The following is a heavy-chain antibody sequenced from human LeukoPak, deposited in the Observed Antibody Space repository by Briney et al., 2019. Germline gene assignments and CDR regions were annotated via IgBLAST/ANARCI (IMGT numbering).Heavy chain of an antibody. V-gene: IGHV1-18*01. J-gene: IGHJ4*02. Sequence: ASVKVSCKASGYTFTSYGISWVRQAPGQGLEWMGWISANNGNTNYAQKFQGRVTMTTDTSTGTAYMELRSLRSDDTAVYYCARDFFHGHCAGLSCFLLDYWGQGSLVAVSS. D-gene: IGHD2-15*01. CDR1: GYTFTSYG. CDR3: ARDFFHGHCAGLSCFLLDY. CDR2: ISANNGNT.